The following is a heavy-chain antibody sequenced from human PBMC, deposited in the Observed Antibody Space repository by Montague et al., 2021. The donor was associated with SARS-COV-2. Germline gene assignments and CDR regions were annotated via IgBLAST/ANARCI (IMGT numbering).Heavy chain of an antibody. J-gene: IGHJ4*02. CDR3: ARGRVEITMMAVVFTGGIDYFDY. CDR1: GGSFSGYD. D-gene: IGHD3-22*01. CDR2: ITDNGSS. Sequence: SETLSLTCAVYGGSFSGYDWTWIRQSPGKGLEWVGEITDNGSSKYNPSLKSHITVSSNTSTNQLSLELKSVTATDTAVYYCARGRVEITMMAVVFTGGIDYFDYWGQGILVIVSS. V-gene: IGHV4-34*01.